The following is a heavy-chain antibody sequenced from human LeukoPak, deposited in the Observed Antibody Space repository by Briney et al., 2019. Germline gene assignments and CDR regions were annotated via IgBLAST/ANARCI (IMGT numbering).Heavy chain of an antibody. V-gene: IGHV3-21*01. J-gene: IGHJ4*02. Sequence: GGSLRLSCAASGFTFSSYSMNWVRQAPGKGLEWVSSISSSSSYIYYADSVKGRFTISGDNAKNSLYLQMNSLRAEDTAVYYCARDFSWQPIDYWGQGTLVTVSS. CDR2: ISSSSSYI. CDR1: GFTFSSYS. CDR3: ARDFSWQPIDY. D-gene: IGHD6-13*01.